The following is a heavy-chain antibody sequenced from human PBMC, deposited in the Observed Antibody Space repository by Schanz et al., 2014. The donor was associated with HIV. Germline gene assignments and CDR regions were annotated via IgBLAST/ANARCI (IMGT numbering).Heavy chain of an antibody. V-gene: IGHV3-33*03. J-gene: IGHJ5*02. CDR3: VKDSGTLVSGARWFDP. Sequence: QVQLVESGGGVVQPGRSRRLSCVASGFTFSRYALHWVRQAPGKGLEWVAVIWSDSSNIFYADSVKGRFTISRDNDNDSLYLQMNSLRVEDTALYYCVKDSGTLVSGARWFDPWGQGTQVTVSS. D-gene: IGHD6-19*01. CDR2: IWSDSSNI. CDR1: GFTFSRYA.